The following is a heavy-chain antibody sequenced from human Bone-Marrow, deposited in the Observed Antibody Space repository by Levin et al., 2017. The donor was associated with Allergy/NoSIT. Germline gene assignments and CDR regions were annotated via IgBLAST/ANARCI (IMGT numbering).Heavy chain of an antibody. D-gene: IGHD5-18*01. CDR1: GFNFNSYV. J-gene: IGHJ4*02. CDR3: ARGAWMHTVMVHSDY. V-gene: IGHV3-30*03. Sequence: QAGGSLRLSCAASGFNFNSYVMNWVRQAPGKGLEWLASISYDGSNTYYGDSAKGRFSVSRDNARNTVSLQMHNLRPEDTAVYYCARGAWMHTVMVHSDYWGQGTLVTVSS. CDR2: ISYDGSNT.